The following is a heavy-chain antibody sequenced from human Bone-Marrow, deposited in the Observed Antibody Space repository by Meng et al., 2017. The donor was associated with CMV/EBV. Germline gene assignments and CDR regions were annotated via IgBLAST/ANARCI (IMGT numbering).Heavy chain of an antibody. V-gene: IGHV1-46*01. CDR2: INPTGGST. CDR3: ARGSSSAWYPFDY. Sequence: QVQLVQSGAEVKKPGASVKVSCKASGYTFTSYSIHWVRQAPGQGLEWMGIINPTGGSTSYAQKFQGRVTMARDTSTSTVYMEPSSLRSEDTAIYFCARGSSSAWYPFDYWGQGTLVTVSS. D-gene: IGHD6-19*01. CDR1: GYTFTSYS. J-gene: IGHJ4*02.